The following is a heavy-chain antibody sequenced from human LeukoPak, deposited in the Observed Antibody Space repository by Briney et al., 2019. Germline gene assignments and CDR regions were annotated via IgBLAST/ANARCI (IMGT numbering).Heavy chain of an antibody. CDR2: IWYNENK. V-gene: IGHV3-33*01. D-gene: IGHD6-19*01. J-gene: IGHJ4*02. CDR3: ARDGSGGGWRYFDY. CDR1: GFTFSRYD. Sequence: QPGRSLRLSCAASGFTFSRYDMHWLRQAPGKGLEWVADIWYNENKYYGDSVKGRFTISRDNSKNTVYLEMSSLRAEDTAVYYCARDGSGGGWRYFDYWGQGTLVTVSS.